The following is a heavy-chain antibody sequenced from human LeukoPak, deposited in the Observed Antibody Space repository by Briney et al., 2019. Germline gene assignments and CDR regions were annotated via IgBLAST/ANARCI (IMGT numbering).Heavy chain of an antibody. J-gene: IGHJ4*02. CDR3: ATSGGFNSPRHY. V-gene: IGHV4-59*01. CDR2: VCYNGTT. CDR1: GGPFSGYS. D-gene: IGHD3-16*01. Sequence: SETLSLTCAVSGGPFSGYSWNWIRQPPGKGLEWIGYVCYNGTTNYNPSLRNRVAISIDTSKNQFSLKLNSATAADTAVYYCATSGGFNSPRHYWGQGTLVTVSS.